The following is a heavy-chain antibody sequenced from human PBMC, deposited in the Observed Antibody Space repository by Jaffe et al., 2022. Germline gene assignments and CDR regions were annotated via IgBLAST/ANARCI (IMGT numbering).Heavy chain of an antibody. D-gene: IGHD1-7*01. CDR2: IKQDGSEK. V-gene: IGHV3-7*01. J-gene: IGHJ6*03. Sequence: EVQLVESGGGLVQPGGSLRLSCAASGFTFSSYWMSWVRQAPGKGLEWVANIKQDGSEKYYVDSVKGRFTISRDNAKNSLYLQMNSLRAEDTAVYYCARDFCITGTTAPYYYYYMDVWGKGTTVTVSS. CDR3: ARDFCITGTTAPYYYYYMDV. CDR1: GFTFSSYW.